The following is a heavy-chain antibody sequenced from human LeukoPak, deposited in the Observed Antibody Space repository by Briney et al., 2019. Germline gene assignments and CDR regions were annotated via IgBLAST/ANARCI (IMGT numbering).Heavy chain of an antibody. Sequence: GGSLTLSCTVSGVTFSTYYRHWVRQAPGKGLEWVAVIEYDGSSEYYADSVKGRFTITRDNSKKTLYLQMNSLRAEDTAVYYCAKDRDRAVADTDDAFDIRGQGTMVTVSS. D-gene: IGHD6-13*01. CDR2: IEYDGSSE. V-gene: IGHV3-30*18. CDR1: GVTFSTYY. J-gene: IGHJ3*02. CDR3: AKDRDRAVADTDDAFDI.